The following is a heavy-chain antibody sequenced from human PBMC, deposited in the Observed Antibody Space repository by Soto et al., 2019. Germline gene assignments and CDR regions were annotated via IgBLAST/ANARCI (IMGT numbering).Heavy chain of an antibody. CDR3: ARDPTTYYDILPPLDY. V-gene: IGHV3-30*03. D-gene: IGHD3-9*01. J-gene: IGHJ4*02. CDR2: ISYDGSNK. CDR1: GFTFSSYG. Sequence: PGGSLRLSCAASGFTFSSYGMHWVRQAPGKGLEWVAVISYDGSNKYYADSVKGRFTISRDNSKNTLYLQMHSLRAEDTAVYYCARDPTTYYDILPPLDYWGQGT.